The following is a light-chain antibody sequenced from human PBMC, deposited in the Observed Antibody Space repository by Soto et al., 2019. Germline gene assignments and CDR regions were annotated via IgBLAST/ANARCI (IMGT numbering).Light chain of an antibody. CDR3: QQRSNWPWT. CDR2: EAS. CDR1: ESVSTF. J-gene: IGKJ1*01. Sequence: EIVLAQSPATLSLSPGERATLSCRASESVSTFLAWYQQKPGQAPRLLIYEASSRATGIPARFSGGGSGTVFTLTISRLEPEDFAVYYCQQRSNWPWTFGQGTNVEI. V-gene: IGKV3-11*01.